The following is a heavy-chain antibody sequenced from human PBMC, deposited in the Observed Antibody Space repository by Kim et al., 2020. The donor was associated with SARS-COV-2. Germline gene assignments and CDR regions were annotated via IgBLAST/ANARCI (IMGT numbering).Heavy chain of an antibody. CDR2: IRSKANSYAT. V-gene: IGHV3-73*01. CDR1: GFTFSGSA. CDR3: TSLRGYSGYAQGGAFDI. D-gene: IGHD5-12*01. Sequence: GGSLRLSCAASGFTFSGSAMHWVRQASGKGLEWVGRIRSKANSYATAYAASVKGRFTISRDDSKNTAYLQMNSLKTEDTAVYYCTSLRGYSGYAQGGAFDIWGQGTMVTVSS. J-gene: IGHJ3*02.